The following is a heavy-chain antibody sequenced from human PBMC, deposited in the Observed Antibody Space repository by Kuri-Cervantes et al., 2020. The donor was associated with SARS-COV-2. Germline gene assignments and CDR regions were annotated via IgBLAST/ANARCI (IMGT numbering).Heavy chain of an antibody. CDR1: RGSINRSPYF. CDR2: ILYTGNT. D-gene: IGHD6-6*01. J-gene: IGHJ4*02. V-gene: IGHV4-39*07. CDR3: ASHKYSSSSYFDY. Sequence: GSLRLSCTVSRGSINRSPYFWGWIRQPPGKALEWIGSILYTGNTHYTPSLNSRVIMSVDTSKNQFSLKLSSVTAADTAVYYCASHKYSSSSYFDYWGQGTLVTVSS.